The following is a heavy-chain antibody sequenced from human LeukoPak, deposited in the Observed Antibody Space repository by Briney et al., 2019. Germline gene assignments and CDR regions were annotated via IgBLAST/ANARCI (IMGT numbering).Heavy chain of an antibody. Sequence: GGSLRLSCAASGFTFSAYWVHWVRQAPGKGLEWVSCLKSDGISASYADSVKGRFTVSRDNSRDTLYLQMDSLRAEDTAIYYCTKDQGPDYTPLGSATHAYWGQGALVSVSS. CDR2: LKSDGISA. CDR3: TKDQGPDYTPLGSATHAY. V-gene: IGHV3-74*01. D-gene: IGHD4/OR15-4a*01. CDR1: GFTFSAYW. J-gene: IGHJ4*02.